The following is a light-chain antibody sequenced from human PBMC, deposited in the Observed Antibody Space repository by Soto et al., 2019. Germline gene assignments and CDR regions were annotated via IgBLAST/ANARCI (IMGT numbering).Light chain of an antibody. J-gene: IGLJ2*01. CDR3: ASYAGSNNFVA. CDR2: DVT. V-gene: IGLV2-8*01. Sequence: QSALTQPASASGSPGQSFTISCTGTSSDVGGYNYVSWYQQHPCKAPKLMIYDVTRRRSGVPDRVSGYKSGNRASLTVSGLQAEDEADYYCASYAGSNNFVAFGGGTKLTVL. CDR1: SSDVGGYNY.